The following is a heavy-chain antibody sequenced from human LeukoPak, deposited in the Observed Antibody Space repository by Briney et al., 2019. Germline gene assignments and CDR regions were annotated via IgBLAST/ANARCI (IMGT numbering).Heavy chain of an antibody. D-gene: IGHD3-10*01. CDR2: IYLSGGT. CDR1: SDSISSGTYS. Sequence: PSETLSLTCTVSSDSISSGTYSWSWIRQPAGKGLEWIGRIYLSGGTDYNPSLKSRVTISLDTSKNQFSLKLNSVTAADTAVYYCARLHPKYYYGSGSYYNRFKNYYYYMDVWGKGTTDTVSS. V-gene: IGHV4-61*02. CDR3: ARLHPKYYYGSGSYYNRFKNYYYYMDV. J-gene: IGHJ6*03.